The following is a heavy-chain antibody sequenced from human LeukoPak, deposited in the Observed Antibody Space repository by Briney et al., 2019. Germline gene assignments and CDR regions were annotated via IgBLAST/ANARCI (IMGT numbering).Heavy chain of an antibody. D-gene: IGHD5-24*01. CDR1: GGSISSGDYY. V-gene: IGHV4-39*07. CDR3: ARNSKMASDY. J-gene: IGHJ4*02. Sequence: PSETLSLTCTVSGGSISSGDYYWSWIRHPPGKGLEWIGEINHSGSTNYNPSLKSRVTISVDTSKNQFSLKLSSVTAADTAVHYCARNSKMASDYWGQGTLVTVSS. CDR2: INHSGST.